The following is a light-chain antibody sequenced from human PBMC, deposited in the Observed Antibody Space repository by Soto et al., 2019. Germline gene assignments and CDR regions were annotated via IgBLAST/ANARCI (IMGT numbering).Light chain of an antibody. CDR1: QSISSNH. Sequence: EMVLTQSPGTLSVSPGERATLSYSASQSISSNHLAWYQQKPGQAPRLLIYGASSRATGIPDRFSGSGSGTDFTLTISRLEPEDSAIYYCQQYVGWTFGQGTKVEIK. V-gene: IGKV3-20*01. CDR2: GAS. CDR3: QQYVGWT. J-gene: IGKJ1*01.